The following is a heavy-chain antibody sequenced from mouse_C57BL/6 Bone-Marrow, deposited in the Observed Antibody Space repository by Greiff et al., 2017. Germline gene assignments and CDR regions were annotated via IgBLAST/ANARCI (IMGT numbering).Heavy chain of an antibody. D-gene: IGHD1-1*01. CDR2: IGSGSSTI. J-gene: IGHJ2*01. CDR1: GFTFSDYG. V-gene: IGHV5-17*01. CDR3: ARTPVITTFFDY. Sequence: EVQRVESGAGLVKPGGSLKLSCAASGFTFSDYGMHWVSQAPEKGLEWVAYIGSGSSTIYYADKVKGRFTISRDNATNTLFLQITSLGAEDTAMYYCARTPVITTFFDYWGQGTTLTVSS.